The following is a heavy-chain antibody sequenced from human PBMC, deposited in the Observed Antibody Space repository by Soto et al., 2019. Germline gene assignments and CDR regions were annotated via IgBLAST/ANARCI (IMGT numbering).Heavy chain of an antibody. J-gene: IGHJ5*02. V-gene: IGHV4-30-2*01. Sequence: SEALSLTCTVSSGSISNGSYSWSWIRQPPGKGLEWIGYIYHSGSTYYNPSLKSRVTISVDRSKNQFSLKLSSVTAAATAVYYCGRQHSPWGQGTLVTVSS. CDR1: SGSISNGSYS. CDR2: IYHSGST. CDR3: GRQHSP.